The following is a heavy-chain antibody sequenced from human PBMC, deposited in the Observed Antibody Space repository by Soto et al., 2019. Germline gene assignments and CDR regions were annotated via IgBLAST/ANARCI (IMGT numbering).Heavy chain of an antibody. J-gene: IGHJ4*02. D-gene: IGHD2-15*01. CDR2: IYHSGST. CDR3: ARGLITGRHYSGCWYYFAS. Sequence: SETLSLTCAVSGGSISSGGYSWSWVRQPPGKGLEWIGYIYHSGSTYYNPSLKSRVTISVDRSKNQFSLKLSSVTAADTAVYYCARGLITGRHYSGCWYYFASSGQGTPVTVSS. CDR1: GGSISSGGYS. V-gene: IGHV4-30-2*01.